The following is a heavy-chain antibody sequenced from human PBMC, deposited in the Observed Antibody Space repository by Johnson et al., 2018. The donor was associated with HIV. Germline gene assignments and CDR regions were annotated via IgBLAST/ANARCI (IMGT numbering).Heavy chain of an antibody. CDR3: TTPSGSYVSSYDAFDI. D-gene: IGHD1-26*01. CDR1: GFTFSNAW. V-gene: IGHV3-15*01. Sequence: EVQSVESRGGLVKPGGSLRLSCAASGFTFSNAWMSWVRQAPGKGLEWVGRIKSKTDGGTTDYAAPVKGRFTISRDDSKNTLYLQMNSLKTEDTAVYYCTTPSGSYVSSYDAFDIWGQGTMVTVSS. J-gene: IGHJ3*02. CDR2: IKSKTDGGTT.